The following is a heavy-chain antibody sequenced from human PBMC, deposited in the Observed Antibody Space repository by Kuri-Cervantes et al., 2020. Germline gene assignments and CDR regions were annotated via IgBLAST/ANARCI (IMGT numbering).Heavy chain of an antibody. Sequence: SVKVSCKASGGTFSSYAISWVRQAPGQGLEWMGGIIPIFGTANYAQKFQGRVTITADESTSTAYMELRSLRSDDTAVYYCARGALRFLEWSSMDVWGQGTTVTVSS. V-gene: IGHV1-69*13. CDR3: ARGALRFLEWSSMDV. D-gene: IGHD3-3*01. J-gene: IGHJ6*02. CDR2: IIPIFGTA. CDR1: GGTFSSYA.